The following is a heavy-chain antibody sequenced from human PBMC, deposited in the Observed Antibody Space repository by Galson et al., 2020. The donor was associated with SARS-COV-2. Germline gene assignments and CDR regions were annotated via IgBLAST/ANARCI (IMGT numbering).Heavy chain of an antibody. D-gene: IGHD3-3*01. J-gene: IGHJ6*02. CDR3: ARLDYHFWSGVFYGMDV. Sequence: ETSETLSLTCTVSGGSISSSNYYWGWIRQPPGKGLEWIGNIYYSGSTYYNPSLKSRVTISVDTSKNLFSLKLSSVTAADTAVYYCARLDYHFWSGVFYGMDVWGQGTTVTVSS. V-gene: IGHV4-39*01. CDR2: IYYSGST. CDR1: GGSISSSNYY.